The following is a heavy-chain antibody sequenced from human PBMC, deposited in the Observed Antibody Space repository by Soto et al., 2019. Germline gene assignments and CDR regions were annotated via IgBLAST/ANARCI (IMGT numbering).Heavy chain of an antibody. D-gene: IGHD3-3*01. J-gene: IGHJ6*02. CDR3: ARGYDFWSGYYYPYGMDV. V-gene: IGHV3-30*05. CDR1: GFTFSSYS. CDR2: ISYDGSNK. Sequence: PGGSLRLSCAASGFTFSSYSMNWVRQAPGKGLEWVAVISYDGSNKNYADSVKGRFTISRDNSKNTLYLQMNSLRAEDTAVYYCARGYDFWSGYYYPYGMDVWGQGTTVTVSS.